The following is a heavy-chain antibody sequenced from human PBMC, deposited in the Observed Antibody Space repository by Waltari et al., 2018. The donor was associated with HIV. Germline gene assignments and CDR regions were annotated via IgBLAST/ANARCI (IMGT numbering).Heavy chain of an antibody. CDR3: ARVRVAGSDAFDI. CDR2: IYPGDFDV. V-gene: IGHV5-51*01. J-gene: IGHJ3*02. CDR1: GYSFFSHW. Sequence: EVLLVQSGTEVKKSGESLKISCKASGYSFFSHWIGWVRGTPGKGLEWMGIIYPGDFDVRYNSSWEGQVTMSVDASSTTAYLQWRSLKASDTAVYYCARVRVAGSDAFDIWGQGTMVIVSS. D-gene: IGHD6-19*01.